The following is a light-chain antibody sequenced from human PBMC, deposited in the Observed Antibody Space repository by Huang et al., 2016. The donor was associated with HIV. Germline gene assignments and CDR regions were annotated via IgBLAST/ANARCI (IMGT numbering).Light chain of an antibody. CDR1: QDINNY. V-gene: IGKV1-27*01. J-gene: IGKJ1*01. CDR3: QKYDSVPRT. Sequence: DIQMTQYPSSLAASVGDRVTITCRASQDINNYLAWYQHKAGQVPRLLIYAASSLQSGVPSRFSGSVSGTDFTLSITSLQPEDVAIYYCQKYDSVPRTFGQGTKVDIK. CDR2: AAS.